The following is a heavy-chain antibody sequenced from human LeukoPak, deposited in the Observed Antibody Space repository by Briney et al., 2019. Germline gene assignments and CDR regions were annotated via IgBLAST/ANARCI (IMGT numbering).Heavy chain of an antibody. CDR2: ISYDGSNK. CDR1: GVTLSSYS. D-gene: IGHD2-2*01. J-gene: IGHJ4*02. V-gene: IGHV3-30*18. CDR3: AKEREGVPAAGDY. Sequence: PRGSPRLSCAASGVTLSSYSMRWVRPAPGKGLGWVAVISYDGSNKSYADSVKGRFTITRDNSKNTLYLQMNSLRAEDTAVYYCAKEREGVPAAGDYWGQGTLVTVSS.